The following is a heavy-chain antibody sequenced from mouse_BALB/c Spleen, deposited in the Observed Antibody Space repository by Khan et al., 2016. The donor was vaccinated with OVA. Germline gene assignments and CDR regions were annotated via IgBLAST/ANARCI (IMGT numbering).Heavy chain of an antibody. Sequence: QIQLVQSGAELVRPGTSVKMSCKAAGYTFTNYWIGWVKQRPGHGLEWIGDIYPGGGYTKYNEKFKGKATLTADTSSSTAYMQVSSLTSEDSAIYYCARGEAARATWDYFDYWGQGTTLTVSS. J-gene: IGHJ2*01. CDR3: ARGEAARATWDYFDY. V-gene: IGHV1-63*02. CDR2: IYPGGGYT. D-gene: IGHD3-1*01. CDR1: GYTFTNYW.